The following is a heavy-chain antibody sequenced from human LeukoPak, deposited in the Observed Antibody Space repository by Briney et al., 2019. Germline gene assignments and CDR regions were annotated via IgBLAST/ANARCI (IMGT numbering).Heavy chain of an antibody. D-gene: IGHD4-17*01. J-gene: IGHJ5*02. CDR1: GGSISSGDYY. V-gene: IGHV4-30-4*01. CDR3: ASFYGDYGKNWFDP. Sequence: SETLSLTCTVSGGSISSGDYYWSWVRQPPGKGLEWIGYIYYSGSTYYNPSLKSRVTISVDTSKNQFSLKLSSVTAADTAVYYCASFYGDYGKNWFDPWGQGTLVTVSS. CDR2: IYYSGST.